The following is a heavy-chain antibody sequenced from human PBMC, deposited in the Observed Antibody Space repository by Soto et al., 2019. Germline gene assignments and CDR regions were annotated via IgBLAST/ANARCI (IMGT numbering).Heavy chain of an antibody. Sequence: QVQLVQSGAEVKKPGSSVKVSCKASGGTFSSYAISWVRQAPGQGREWMGGIIPIFGTANYAQKFQGRVTITADESTRTAYMELSSLRYEDTAVYSCARGSYYGSGRFDYWGQGTLVTVSS. D-gene: IGHD3-10*01. CDR1: GGTFSSYA. CDR2: IIPIFGTA. J-gene: IGHJ4*02. V-gene: IGHV1-69*01. CDR3: ARGSYYGSGRFDY.